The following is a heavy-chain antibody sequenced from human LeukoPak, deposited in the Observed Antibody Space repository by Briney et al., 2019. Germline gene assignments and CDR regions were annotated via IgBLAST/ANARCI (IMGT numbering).Heavy chain of an antibody. Sequence: GGSLRLSCAGSGFTFNNYGMHWVRQAPGKGLEWVAVISYDGSNKYYADSVKGRFTISRDNSKNTLYLQMNSLRAEDTAVYYCARGLPLLLWFGDVDYWGQGTLVTVSS. CDR2: ISYDGSNK. CDR3: ARGLPLLLWFGDVDY. CDR1: GFTFNNYG. J-gene: IGHJ4*02. D-gene: IGHD3-10*01. V-gene: IGHV3-30*03.